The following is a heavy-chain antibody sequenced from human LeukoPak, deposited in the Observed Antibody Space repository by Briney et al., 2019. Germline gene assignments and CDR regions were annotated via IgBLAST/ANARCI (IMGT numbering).Heavy chain of an antibody. J-gene: IGHJ6*03. CDR3: ARGVTARGFYYYMDI. CDR2: INPTSGGT. CDR1: GYTFTGYY. Sequence: ASVKVSCKVSGYTFTGYYIHWVRQAPGQGLEWMGWINPTSGGTNYAQKFQGRVTMTRDTSISTAYMELSRLRSDDTAVYSCARGVTARGFYYYMDIWGRGTTVTVSS. V-gene: IGHV1-2*02. D-gene: IGHD2-21*02.